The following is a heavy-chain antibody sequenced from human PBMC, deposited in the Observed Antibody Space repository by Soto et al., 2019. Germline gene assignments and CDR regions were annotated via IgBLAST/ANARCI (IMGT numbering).Heavy chain of an antibody. Sequence: QITLKESGPTLVKPTQTLTLTCTFSGFSLSTIGVGVGWIRQPPGKALEWLALIYWDDDKRYSPSLKSRLTVTTDTSKHQVVLTMTNMDPVDTATYYCVQSRCGGDCLQSYSSHSYYGLDVWGQGTTVTVSS. CDR2: IYWDDDK. D-gene: IGHD2-21*02. CDR1: GFSLSTIGVG. J-gene: IGHJ6*02. V-gene: IGHV2-5*02. CDR3: VQSRCGGDCLQSYSSHSYYGLDV.